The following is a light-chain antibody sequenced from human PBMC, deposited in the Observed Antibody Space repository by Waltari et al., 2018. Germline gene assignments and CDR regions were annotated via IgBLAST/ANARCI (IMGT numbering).Light chain of an antibody. CDR1: QSGFHSSTDGHA. J-gene: IGKJ2*01. V-gene: IGKV4-1*01. CDR2: WTS. CDR3: QQYYSIPYT. Sequence: DIVMTQSPDFLPASLGERATISCRSSQSGFHSSTDGHARAWFQQRPGQPPKLLIYWTSTRESGVPDRFSGSGSGTDFTLTISSLQAEDVAVYYCQQYYSIPYTFGPGTKLEIK.